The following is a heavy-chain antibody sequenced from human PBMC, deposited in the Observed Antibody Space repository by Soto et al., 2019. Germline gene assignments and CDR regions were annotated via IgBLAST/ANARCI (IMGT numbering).Heavy chain of an antibody. CDR1: GGTFSSYT. CDR2: IIPILGIA. D-gene: IGHD3-10*01. CDR3: ARGLWFGELWDAFDI. V-gene: IGHV1-69*02. Sequence: QVQLVQSGAAVKKPGSSVKVSCKASGGTFSSYTISWVRQAPGQGLEWMGRIIPILGIANYAQKFQGRVTITADKSTSTDYMERSSLRSEDTAVYYCARGLWFGELWDAFDIWGQGTMVTVSS. J-gene: IGHJ3*02.